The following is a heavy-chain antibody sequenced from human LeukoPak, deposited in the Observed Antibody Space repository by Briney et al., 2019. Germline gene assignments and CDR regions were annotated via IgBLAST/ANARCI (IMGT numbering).Heavy chain of an antibody. V-gene: IGHV5-51*01. D-gene: IGHD1-1*01. CDR2: IFPGDSDT. CDR1: GYRFTAYW. Sequence: GGSLKISCKGSGYRFTAYWIGWVRQMPGKGLEWMGIIFPGDSDTRYSPSFQGHVTISADKSISTAYLQWSSLEASDTAMYYCATGGTTGTPGYFDYWGQGTLVTVSS. J-gene: IGHJ4*02. CDR3: ATGGTTGTPGYFDY.